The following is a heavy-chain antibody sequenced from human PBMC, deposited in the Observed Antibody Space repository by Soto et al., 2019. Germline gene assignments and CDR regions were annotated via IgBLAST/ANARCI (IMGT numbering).Heavy chain of an antibody. D-gene: IGHD3-16*01. CDR3: ARDIGFDYVN. Sequence: PGGSWRLSCALAGFHVSGYWLRGSRQARGKGVEWVASIKEDGSEIYYLHSVRGRFSISRDSAGNALHLTMNYLSAEDTGVYFCARDIGFDYVNWGQGTLVTVSS. CDR2: IKEDGSEI. V-gene: IGHV3-7*01. J-gene: IGHJ4*02. CDR1: GFHVSGYW.